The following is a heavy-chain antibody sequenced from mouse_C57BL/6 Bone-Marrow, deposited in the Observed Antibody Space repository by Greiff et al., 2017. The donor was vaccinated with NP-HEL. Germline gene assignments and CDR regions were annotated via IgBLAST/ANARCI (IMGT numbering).Heavy chain of an antibody. CDR2: IDPSDSET. J-gene: IGHJ3*01. CDR3: ARKDDCAPGFAY. D-gene: IGHD2-4*01. Sequence: QVQLQQPGAELVRPGSSVKLSCKASGYTFTSYWMHWVKQRPIQGLEWIGNIDPSDSETHYNQKFKDKATLTVDKSSSTADMQLSSLTSEDSAVYYCARKDDCAPGFAYWGQGTLVTVSA. CDR1: GYTFTSYW. V-gene: IGHV1-52*01.